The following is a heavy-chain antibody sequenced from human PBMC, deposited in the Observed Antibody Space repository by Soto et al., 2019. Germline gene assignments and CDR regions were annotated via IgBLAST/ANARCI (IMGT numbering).Heavy chain of an antibody. J-gene: IGHJ5*02. CDR1: GGPIISGVYS. Sequence: SEPLSPTCSLSGGPIISGVYSWSWIRQPPGKGLEWIGYIYHSGSTYYNPSLKSRVTISVDRSKNQFSLKLSSVTAADTAVYYCARVTDRWGQGTLVIVS. CDR3: ARVTDR. V-gene: IGHV4-30-2*01. CDR2: IYHSGST.